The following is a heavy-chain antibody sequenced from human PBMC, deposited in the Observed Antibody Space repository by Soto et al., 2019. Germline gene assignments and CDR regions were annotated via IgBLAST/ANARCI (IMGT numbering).Heavy chain of an antibody. V-gene: IGHV4-39*01. CDR2: IYYSGST. CDR3: ARHAVVVVAATPSSWFDP. D-gene: IGHD2-15*01. J-gene: IGHJ5*02. CDR1: GGSISSSSYY. Sequence: SETLSLTCTVSGGSISSSSYYWGWIRQPPGKGLEWIGSIYYSGSTYYNPSLKSRVTISVDTSKNQFSLKLSSVTAADTAVYYCARHAVVVVAATPSSWFDPWGQGTLVTSPQ.